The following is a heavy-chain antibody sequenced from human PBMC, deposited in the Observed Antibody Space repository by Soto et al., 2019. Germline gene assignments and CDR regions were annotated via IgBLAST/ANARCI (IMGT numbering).Heavy chain of an antibody. Sequence: QVQLVESGGGVVQPGRSLRLSCAASGFTFSSYGMHWVRQAPGKGLEWVAVISYDGSSKYYADSVKGRFTISRDNSKNTLYLQMNSLRAEDTAVYYCAKEFYYWGQGTLVTVSS. CDR3: AKEFYY. CDR2: ISYDGSSK. J-gene: IGHJ4*02. V-gene: IGHV3-30*18. CDR1: GFTFSSYG.